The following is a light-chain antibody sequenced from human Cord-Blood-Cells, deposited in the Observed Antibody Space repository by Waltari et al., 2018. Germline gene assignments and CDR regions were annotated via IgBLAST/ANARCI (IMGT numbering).Light chain of an antibody. Sequence: QSALPTPPPESGSPGHSITIPSTGTSRDVGSYNLVSWYQQPPGKAPKLMVYEGSKRPSGVSNRFSGSKSGNTASLTISGLQAEDEADYYCCSYAGSSTWVFGGGTKLTVL. CDR1: SRDVGSYNL. J-gene: IGLJ3*02. CDR2: EGS. CDR3: CSYAGSSTWV. V-gene: IGLV2-23*01.